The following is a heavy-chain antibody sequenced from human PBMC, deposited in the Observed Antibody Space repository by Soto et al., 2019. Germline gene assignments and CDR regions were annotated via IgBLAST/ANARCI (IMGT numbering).Heavy chain of an antibody. CDR2: INHSGST. CDR1: GGSFSGYY. J-gene: IGHJ4*02. V-gene: IGHV4-34*01. CDR3: AREEHSGYDRQDDYFDY. D-gene: IGHD5-12*01. Sequence: SETLSLTCAVYGGSFSGYYWSWIRQPPGKGLEWIGEINHSGSTNYNPSLKSRVTISVDTSKNQFSLKLSSVTAADTAVYYCAREEHSGYDRQDDYFDYWGQGTLVTVSS.